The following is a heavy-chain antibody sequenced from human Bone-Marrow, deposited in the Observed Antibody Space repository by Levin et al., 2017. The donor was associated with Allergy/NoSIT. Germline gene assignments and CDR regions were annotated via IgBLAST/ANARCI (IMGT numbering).Heavy chain of an antibody. CDR1: GFSLSTSGMC. D-gene: IGHD3-10*01. CDR2: IDWDDDK. CDR3: ARIRRAMVRGVLKTYYFDY. Sequence: QTLSLTCTFSGFSLSTSGMCVSWIRQPPGKALEWLARIDWDDDKYYSTSLKTRLTISKDTSKNQVVLTMTNMDPVDTATYYCARIRRAMVRGVLKTYYFDYWGQGTLVTVSS. V-gene: IGHV2-70*11. J-gene: IGHJ4*02.